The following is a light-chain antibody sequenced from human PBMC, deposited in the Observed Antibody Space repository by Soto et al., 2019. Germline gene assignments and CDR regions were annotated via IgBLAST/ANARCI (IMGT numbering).Light chain of an antibody. CDR2: GAF. Sequence: PGERATLSCRASPSVTNYLAWYQQKPGQPPRLLIYGAFNRAAGIPARFSGSGSGTDFTLTISSLDPEDSAVYYCQQRNIWPPVTFGQGTRLEIK. CDR1: PSVTNY. CDR3: QQRNIWPPVT. J-gene: IGKJ5*01. V-gene: IGKV3-11*01.